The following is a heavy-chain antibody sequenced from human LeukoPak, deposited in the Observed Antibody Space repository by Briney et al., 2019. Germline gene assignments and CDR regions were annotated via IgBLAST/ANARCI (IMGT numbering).Heavy chain of an antibody. D-gene: IGHD1-26*01. CDR3: AKDNLWEPITSDY. CDR1: KFAFSSYA. J-gene: IGHJ4*02. Sequence: TGGSLRLSCAASKFAFSSYAMSWVRQAPGKGLEWVSAISGSGGSTYYADSVKGRFTISRDNSKNTLYLQMNSLRAEDTAVYYCAKDNLWEPITSDYWGQGTLVTVSS. CDR2: ISGSGGST. V-gene: IGHV3-23*01.